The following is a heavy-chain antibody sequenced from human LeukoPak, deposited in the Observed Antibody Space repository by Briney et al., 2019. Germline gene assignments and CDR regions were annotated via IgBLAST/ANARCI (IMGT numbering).Heavy chain of an antibody. CDR3: AKGGYFFDY. CDR2: IYHNGHT. D-gene: IGHD3-16*01. Sequence: SETLSLTCTVSGYSISTAYYWGWIRQSPGKGLEWIGSIYHNGHTYYNPSLKSRVTISVDTSKNQFSLKLTSVTAADTAVYYCAKGGYFFDYWGQGTLVTVSS. CDR1: GYSISTAYY. V-gene: IGHV4-38-2*02. J-gene: IGHJ4*02.